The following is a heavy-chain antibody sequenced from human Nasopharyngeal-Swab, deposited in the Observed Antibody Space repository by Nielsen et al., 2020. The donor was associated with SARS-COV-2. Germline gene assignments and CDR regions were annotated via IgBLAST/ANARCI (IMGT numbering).Heavy chain of an antibody. D-gene: IGHD1-26*01. CDR1: GGSISSGDYY. Sequence: LRLSCTVSGGSISSGDYYWSWIRQPPGKGLEWIGYIYYSGSTYYNPSLKSRVTISVDTSKNQFSLKLSSVTAADTAVYYCATHGADSGSYRDAFDIWGQGTMVTVSS. CDR2: IYYSGST. V-gene: IGHV4-31*03. J-gene: IGHJ3*02. CDR3: ATHGADSGSYRDAFDI.